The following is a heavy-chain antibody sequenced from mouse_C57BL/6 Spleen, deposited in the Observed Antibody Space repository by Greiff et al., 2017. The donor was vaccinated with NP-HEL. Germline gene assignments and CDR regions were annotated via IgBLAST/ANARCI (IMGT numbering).Heavy chain of an antibody. Sequence: QVQLQQSGAELVMPGASVKLSCKASGYTFTSYWMPWVQQRPGQGLEWIGAIDPSDSYTNYNQKFKGKSTLTVDNSYSTVYLQISSLTSEDSSVYDCARSQGGSNGADYWGQGTMLTVSS. CDR3: ARSQGGSNGADY. D-gene: IGHD1-1*02. CDR2: IDPSDSYT. V-gene: IGHV1-69*01. J-gene: IGHJ2*01. CDR1: GYTFTSYW.